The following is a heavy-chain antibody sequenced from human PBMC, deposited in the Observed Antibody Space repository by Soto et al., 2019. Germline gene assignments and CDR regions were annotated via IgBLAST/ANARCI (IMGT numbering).Heavy chain of an antibody. V-gene: IGHV4-59*01. J-gene: IGHJ5*02. CDR2: IYYSGST. D-gene: IGHD2-2*01. CDR1: GGSISSYY. CDR3: ARVGRYCSSTSCWYNWFDP. Sequence: PSETLSLTCTVSGGSISSYYWSWIRQPPGKGLEWIGYIYYSGSTNYNPSLKSRVTISVDTSKNQFSLKLSSVTAAGTAVYYCARVGRYCSSTSCWYNWFDPWGQGTLVTVSS.